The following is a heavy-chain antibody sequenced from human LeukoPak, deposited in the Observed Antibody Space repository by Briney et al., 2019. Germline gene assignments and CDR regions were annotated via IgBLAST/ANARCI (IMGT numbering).Heavy chain of an antibody. CDR3: AGYYASSGHD. CDR2: ISSSSSYI. Sequence: GGSLRLSCAASGFTFSSYSMNWVRQAPGKGLEWVSSISSSSSYIYYAGSVKGRFTISRDNAKNSLYLQMNSLRAEDTAVYYCAGYYASSGHDWGQGTLVTVSS. J-gene: IGHJ4*02. D-gene: IGHD3-22*01. CDR1: GFTFSSYS. V-gene: IGHV3-21*01.